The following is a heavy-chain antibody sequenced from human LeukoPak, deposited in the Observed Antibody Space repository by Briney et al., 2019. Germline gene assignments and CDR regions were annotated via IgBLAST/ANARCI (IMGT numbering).Heavy chain of an antibody. D-gene: IGHD3-3*01. CDR2: IKQDGSEK. J-gene: IGHJ2*01. Sequence: PGGSLRLSCAASGFTFSTYWMNWVRQAPGKGLEWVAHIKQDGSEKYYVDSVKGRFTLSRDSAKNSLYLQMNSLSAEDTAVYYCARAEWSNWYFVLWGRGTLVTVSS. CDR1: GFTFSTYW. V-gene: IGHV3-7*03. CDR3: ARAEWSNWYFVL.